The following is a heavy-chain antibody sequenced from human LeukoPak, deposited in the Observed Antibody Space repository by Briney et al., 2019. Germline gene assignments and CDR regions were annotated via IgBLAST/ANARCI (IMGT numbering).Heavy chain of an antibody. CDR2: INHSGST. D-gene: IGHD1-1*01. J-gene: IGHJ4*02. Sequence: EASETLSLTCAVYGGSFSGYYWSWIRQPPGKGLEWIGEINHSGSTNYNPSLKSRVTISVDTSKNQFSLKLSSVTAADTAVYYYARGHWNVFDYWGQGTLVTVSS. CDR3: ARGHWNVFDY. V-gene: IGHV4-34*01. CDR1: GGSFSGYY.